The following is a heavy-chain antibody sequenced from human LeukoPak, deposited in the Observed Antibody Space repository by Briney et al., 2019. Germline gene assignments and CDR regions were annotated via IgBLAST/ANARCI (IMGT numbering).Heavy chain of an antibody. CDR3: AKDSRRYSGSSAFDY. Sequence: SLRLSCAASGFTFDDYPMHWVRQAPGKGLEWVSGISWNSGSIGYADSVKGRFTISRDNAKNSLYLQMNSLSPEDTALYYCAKDSRRYSGSSAFDYWGQGTLVTVSS. J-gene: IGHJ4*02. D-gene: IGHD1-26*01. CDR1: GFTFDDYP. CDR2: ISWNSGSI. V-gene: IGHV3-9*01.